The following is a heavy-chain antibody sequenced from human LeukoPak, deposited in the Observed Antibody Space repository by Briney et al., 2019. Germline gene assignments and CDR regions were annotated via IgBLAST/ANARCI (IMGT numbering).Heavy chain of an antibody. D-gene: IGHD3-9*01. J-gene: IGHJ3*02. CDR3: AKGPIYDILTGWRKTHNAFDI. V-gene: IGHV3-21*01. CDR1: GFTFSSYS. Sequence: GGSLRLSCAASGFTFSSYSMNWVRQAPGKGLEWVSSISSSSSYIYYADSVKGRFTISRDNAKNSLYLQMNSLRAEDTAVYYCAKGPIYDILTGWRKTHNAFDIWGQGTMVTVSS. CDR2: ISSSSSYI.